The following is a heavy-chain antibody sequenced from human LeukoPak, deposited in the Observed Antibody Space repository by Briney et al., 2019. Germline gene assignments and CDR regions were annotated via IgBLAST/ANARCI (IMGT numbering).Heavy chain of an antibody. V-gene: IGHV4-59*12. CDR1: GVSMRDYY. Sequence: SETLSLTCSVSGVSMRDYYWIWIRQPPGRGLEWIGYINYSGATNDTPSLKSRVTISVDKSKKQFSLKLRSVTAADTAVYYCAKKLWPHDAFDIWGHGTLVTVYS. D-gene: IGHD2/OR15-2a*01. CDR3: AKKLWPHDAFDI. CDR2: INYSGAT. J-gene: IGHJ3*02.